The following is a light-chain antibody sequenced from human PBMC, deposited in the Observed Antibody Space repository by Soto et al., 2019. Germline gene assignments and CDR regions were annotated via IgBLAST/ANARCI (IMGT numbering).Light chain of an antibody. CDR1: QSVLFSSNNKNY. J-gene: IGKJ4*01. CDR2: WAP. CDR3: QQYYSSPFT. V-gene: IGKV4-1*01. Sequence: DIVMTQSPDSLAVSLGERATINCKSSQSVLFSSNNKNYLAWYQHKSGQPPKLLIYWAPTRESGVPDRFSGSGSGTDFTLTISSLQAEDVAVYYCQQYYSSPFTVGGGTKVDIK.